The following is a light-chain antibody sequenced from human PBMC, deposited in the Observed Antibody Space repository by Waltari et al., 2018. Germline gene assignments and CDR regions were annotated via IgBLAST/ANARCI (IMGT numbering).Light chain of an antibody. Sequence: DIVLTQSPESLALSLGERAALNCRSSRYLSSLAVYQQKPGHPPKLLIYGASTRQSGVPDRFSGSGSGTDFTLTISSLQPEDVAVYYCQEDYDAPPITFGQGTRLEIK. CDR2: GAS. CDR1: RYLSS. V-gene: IGKV4-1*01. CDR3: QEDYDAPPIT. J-gene: IGKJ5*01.